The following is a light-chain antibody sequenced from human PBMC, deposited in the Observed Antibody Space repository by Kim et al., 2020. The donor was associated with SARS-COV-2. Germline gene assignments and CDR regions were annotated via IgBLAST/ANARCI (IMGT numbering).Light chain of an antibody. CDR3: QAWDSSTKV. Sequence: SYELTQPPSVSVSPGQTASITCSGDKLGDKYACWYQQKPGQSPVLVIYQDSKRPSGIPERFSGSNSGNTATLTISGTQAMDKADYYCQAWDSSTKVFGTGTKVTVL. J-gene: IGLJ1*01. CDR1: KLGDKY. V-gene: IGLV3-1*01. CDR2: QDS.